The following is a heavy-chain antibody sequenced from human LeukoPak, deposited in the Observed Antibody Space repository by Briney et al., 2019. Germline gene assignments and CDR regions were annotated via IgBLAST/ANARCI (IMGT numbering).Heavy chain of an antibody. J-gene: IGHJ3*02. V-gene: IGHV3-21*01. Sequence: GGSLRLSCAASGFTFSSYSMNWVRQAPGKGLEWVSSISSSSSYIYYADSVRGRFTISRDNAKNSLYLQMNSLRAEDTAVYYCARDKRGSIDAFDIWGQGTMVTVSS. CDR1: GFTFSSYS. CDR2: ISSSSSYI. D-gene: IGHD3-16*01. CDR3: ARDKRGSIDAFDI.